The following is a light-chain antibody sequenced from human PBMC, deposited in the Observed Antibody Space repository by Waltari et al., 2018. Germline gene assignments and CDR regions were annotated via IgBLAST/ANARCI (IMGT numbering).Light chain of an antibody. CDR2: QVN. J-gene: IGLJ2*01. V-gene: IGLV3-1*01. CDR3: QAWDSITVV. CDR1: KLGNKY. Sequence: SYELTQPPSVSVSPGQTASITCSGDKLGNKYACWYQQKPGQSPVLVIYQVNRRPLGIPERVSGSNSGNTATLTISGTQAMDEADYFCQAWDSITVVFGGGTKLTVL.